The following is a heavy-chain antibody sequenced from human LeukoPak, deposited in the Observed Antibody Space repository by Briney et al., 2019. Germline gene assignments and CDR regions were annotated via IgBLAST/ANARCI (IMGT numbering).Heavy chain of an antibody. CDR2: IIPIFGTA. Sequence: SVKVSCKASGGTFSSYAISWVRQAPGQGLEWMGGIIPIFGTANYAQKFQGRVTITADESTSTAYMELSSLRSEDTAVYHCARKVGSLTGTTGWYFDYWGQGTLVTVSS. V-gene: IGHV1-69*13. D-gene: IGHD1-7*01. CDR1: GGTFSSYA. CDR3: ARKVGSLTGTTGWYFDY. J-gene: IGHJ4*02.